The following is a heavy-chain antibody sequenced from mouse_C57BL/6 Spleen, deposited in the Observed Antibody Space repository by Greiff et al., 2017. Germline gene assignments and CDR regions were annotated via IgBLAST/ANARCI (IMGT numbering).Heavy chain of an antibody. D-gene: IGHD2-4*01. CDR3: ARGGNYDYDGAPWFAY. J-gene: IGHJ3*01. V-gene: IGHV3-1*01. CDR2: IRYSGST. CDR1: GYSITSGYD. Sequence: EVQLVESGPGMVKPSQSLSLTCTVTGYSITSGYDWHWIRHFPGNKLEWMGYIRYSGSTNYNPSLKSRISITHDTSKNHFFLKLNSVTTEDTATYYCARGGNYDYDGAPWFAYWGQGTLVTVSA.